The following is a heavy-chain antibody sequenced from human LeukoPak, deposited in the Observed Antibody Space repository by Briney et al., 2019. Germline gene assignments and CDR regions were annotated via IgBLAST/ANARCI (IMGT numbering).Heavy chain of an antibody. CDR1: GFTFSSYT. J-gene: IGHJ4*02. CDR2: ISSSSSYI. Sequence: GGSLRLSCAASGFTFSSYTMNWLRQAPGNGLEWVSSISSSSSYIYYADSVKGRFTISRDNAKNSLYLQMNSLRAEDTAVYYCARHKGSYDSDFWGQGTLVTVSS. CDR3: ARHKGSYDSDF. V-gene: IGHV3-21*01. D-gene: IGHD5-18*01.